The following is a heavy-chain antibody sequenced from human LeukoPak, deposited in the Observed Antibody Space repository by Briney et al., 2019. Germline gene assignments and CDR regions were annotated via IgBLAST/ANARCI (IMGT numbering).Heavy chain of an antibody. J-gene: IGHJ4*02. CDR2: INHSGST. D-gene: IGHD2-8*01. Sequence: SETLSLTCAVYGGSFSGYYWSWIRQPPGKGLEWIGEINHSGSTNYNPSLKSRVTISVDTSKNQFSLKLSSVTAADTAVYYCASSNVAPYYFDYWGQGTLVTVSS. CDR1: GGSFSGYY. V-gene: IGHV4-34*01. CDR3: ASSNVAPYYFDY.